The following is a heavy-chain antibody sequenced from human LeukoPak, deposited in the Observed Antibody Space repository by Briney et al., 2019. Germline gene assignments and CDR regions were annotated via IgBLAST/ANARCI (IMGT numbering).Heavy chain of an antibody. V-gene: IGHV1-2*04. J-gene: IGHJ5*02. D-gene: IGHD3-9*01. CDR2: INPNSGGT. CDR3: ARSVMYYEILTGRPTSHWFDP. Sequence: ASVKVSCKASGYTFTGYYMHWVRQAPGQGLEWMGWINPNSGGTNYAQKFQGWVTMTRDTSISTAYMELSRLRSDDTAVYYCARSVMYYEILTGRPTSHWFDPWGQGTLVTVSS. CDR1: GYTFTGYY.